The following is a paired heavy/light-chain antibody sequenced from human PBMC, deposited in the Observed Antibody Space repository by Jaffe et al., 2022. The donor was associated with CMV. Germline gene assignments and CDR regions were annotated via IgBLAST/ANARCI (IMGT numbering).Light chain of an antibody. CDR2: QNS. Sequence: SYELTQAPSLSVSPGQTAYITCSGDKLGDKYASWYQQKPGQSPVLVMYQNSKRPSGIPERFSGSNSENTATLTISGTQPMDEADYYCQAWDSSTVTFGGGTKLTV. CDR1: KLGDKY. V-gene: IGLV3-1*01. J-gene: IGLJ2*01. CDR3: QAWDSSTVT.
Heavy chain of an antibody. CDR3: TRIGGEDGGSYLSYFDS. CDR2: IRSKSYGGAT. Sequence: EVQLVESGGGLVQPGRSLRLSCTTSGFTFADSSVGWVRQAPGKGLEWVGFIRSKSYGGATQYAASVQGRFTISGDVSETIAYLQMSSLRTEDTAVYYCTRIGGEDGGSYLSYFDSWGQGTLVTVSS. J-gene: IGHJ4*02. D-gene: IGHD1-26*01. CDR1: GFTFADSS. V-gene: IGHV3-49*04.